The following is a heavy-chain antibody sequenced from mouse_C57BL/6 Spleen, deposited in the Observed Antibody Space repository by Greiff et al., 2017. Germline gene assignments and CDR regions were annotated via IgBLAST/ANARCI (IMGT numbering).Heavy chain of an antibody. D-gene: IGHD2-4*01. J-gene: IGHJ4*01. CDR1: GYAFSSSW. CDR2: IYPGDGDT. CDR3: AREDEYDVGAMDY. V-gene: IGHV1-82*01. Sequence: VQLQQSGPELVKPGASVKISCKASGYAFSSSWMNWVKQRPGKGLEWIGRIYPGDGDTNYNGKFKGKATLTADKSSSTAYMQLSSLTSADSAVXFCAREDEYDVGAMDYGGQGTSVTVSS.